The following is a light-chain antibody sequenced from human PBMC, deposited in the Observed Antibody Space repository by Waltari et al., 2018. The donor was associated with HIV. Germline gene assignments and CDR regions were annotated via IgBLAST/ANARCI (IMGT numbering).Light chain of an antibody. CDR1: SSDVGGYNY. Sequence: QPASVSGSPGQSITISCTGTSSDVGGYNYVSWYQQHPGKAPKLMIYEVSNRPSGISNRFSGSKSGNTASLTISGLQAEDEADYYCTSYTSSGTLYVFGTGTKVTVL. CDR3: TSYTSSGTLYV. J-gene: IGLJ1*01. V-gene: IGLV2-14*01. CDR2: EVS.